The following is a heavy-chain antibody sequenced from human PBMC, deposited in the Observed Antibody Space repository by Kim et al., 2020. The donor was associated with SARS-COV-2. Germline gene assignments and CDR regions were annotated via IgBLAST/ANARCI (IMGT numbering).Heavy chain of an antibody. D-gene: IGHD6-6*01. J-gene: IGHJ5*02. CDR3: ARQSSSIAELWFDP. Sequence: TPSLKSRVTISVDTSKNQFSLKLSSVTAADTAVYYCARQSSSIAELWFDPWGQGTLVTVSS. V-gene: IGHV4-39*01.